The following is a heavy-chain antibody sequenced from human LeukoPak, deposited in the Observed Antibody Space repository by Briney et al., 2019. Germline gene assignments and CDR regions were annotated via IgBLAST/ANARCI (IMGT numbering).Heavy chain of an antibody. CDR2: IIPIFGTA. Sequence: ASVKVSCKASGGTFSSYAISWVRQAPGQGLEWMGGIIPIFGTANYAQKFRGRVTITADESTSTAYMELSSLRSEDTAVYYCARGLFYDILTGAYYYGMDVWGKGTTVTVSS. D-gene: IGHD3-9*01. V-gene: IGHV1-69*13. CDR1: GGTFSSYA. J-gene: IGHJ6*04. CDR3: ARGLFYDILTGAYYYGMDV.